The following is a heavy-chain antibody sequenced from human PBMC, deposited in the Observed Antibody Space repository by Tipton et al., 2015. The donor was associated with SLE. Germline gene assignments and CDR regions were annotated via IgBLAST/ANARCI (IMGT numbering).Heavy chain of an antibody. J-gene: IGHJ4*02. CDR1: GFTFGSYA. CDR2: ISGSGGTK. D-gene: IGHD1-26*01. CDR3: ARTGSGSYSDC. V-gene: IGHV3-23*01. Sequence: SLRLSCVASGFTFGSYAMSWVRQAPGKGLEWVSRISGSGGTKYYADSVKGRFTISRENAQNSFYLQMNSLRAGDTALYYCARTGSGSYSDCWGQGTLVTVSS.